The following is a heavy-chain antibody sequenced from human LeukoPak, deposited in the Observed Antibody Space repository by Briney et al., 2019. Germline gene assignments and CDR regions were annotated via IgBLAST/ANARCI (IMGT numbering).Heavy chain of an antibody. Sequence: GGSLRLSCAASGFSFSSYVMHWVHQAPGKGLEYVSAISSNGGETYYADSVKGRFTISRDNSKNALYLQMGSLRVEDMAVYYCARGRSPRGYYYGMDVWGQGTTVTVS. J-gene: IGHJ6*02. CDR2: ISSNGGET. V-gene: IGHV3-64*02. CDR1: GFSFSSYV. D-gene: IGHD1-26*01. CDR3: ARGRSPRGYYYGMDV.